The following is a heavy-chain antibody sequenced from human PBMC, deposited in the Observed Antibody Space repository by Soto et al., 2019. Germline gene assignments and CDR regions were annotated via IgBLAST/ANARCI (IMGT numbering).Heavy chain of an antibody. CDR2: IYYSGST. Sequence: SATLSLTCTVSGGSISSYYWSWIRQPPGKGLEWIGYIYYSGSTNYNPSLKSRVTISVDTSKNQFSLKLSSVTAADTAVYYCARAPSIAAAGTPWFDPWGQGTLVTVS. D-gene: IGHD6-13*01. V-gene: IGHV4-59*01. CDR3: ARAPSIAAAGTPWFDP. CDR1: GGSISSYY. J-gene: IGHJ5*02.